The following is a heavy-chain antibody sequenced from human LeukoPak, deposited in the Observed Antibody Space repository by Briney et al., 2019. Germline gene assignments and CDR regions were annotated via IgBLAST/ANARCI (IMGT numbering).Heavy chain of an antibody. V-gene: IGHV1-69*13. J-gene: IGHJ4*02. D-gene: IGHD3-9*01. CDR3: ARGYDILTEYYFDY. CDR1: GGTFSSYS. Sequence: GASVKVSCKASGGTFSSYSINWVRQAPGQGLELMGGNIPISGTANYAQKFQGRVTITADESTSTAYMELSSLRSEDTAVYYCARGYDILTEYYFDYWGQGTLVTVSS. CDR2: NIPISGTA.